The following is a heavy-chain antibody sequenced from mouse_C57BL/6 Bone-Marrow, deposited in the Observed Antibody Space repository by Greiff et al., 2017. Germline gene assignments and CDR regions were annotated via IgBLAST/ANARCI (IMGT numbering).Heavy chain of an antibody. Sequence: EVKVEESGGGLVQPGGSMKLSCVASGFTFSNYWMNWVRQSPEKGLEWVAQIRLKSDNYATHYAESVKGRFTISRDDSKSSVYLQMNNLRAEDTGIYYCTGEGLYFDYWGQGTTLTVSS. J-gene: IGHJ2*01. CDR1: GFTFSNYW. D-gene: IGHD3-3*01. CDR2: IRLKSDNYAT. CDR3: TGEGLYFDY. V-gene: IGHV6-3*01.